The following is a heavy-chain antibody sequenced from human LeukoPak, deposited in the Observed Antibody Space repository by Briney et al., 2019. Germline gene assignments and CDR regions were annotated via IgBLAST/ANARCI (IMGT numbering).Heavy chain of an antibody. CDR2: ISGSGGST. V-gene: IGHV3-23*01. CDR3: AKGGCSGGSCYSIY. D-gene: IGHD2-15*01. J-gene: IGHJ4*02. CDR1: GFTFSSYA. Sequence: GGSLRLSCAASGFTFSSYAMSWVRQPPGKGLEWVSAISGSGGSTYYADSVKGRFTISRDNSKNTLYLQMNSLRAEDTAVYYCAKGGCSGGSCYSIYWGQGTLVTVSS.